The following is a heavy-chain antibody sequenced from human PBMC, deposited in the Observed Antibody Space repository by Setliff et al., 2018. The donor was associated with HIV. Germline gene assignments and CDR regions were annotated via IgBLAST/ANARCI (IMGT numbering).Heavy chain of an antibody. CDR3: ARVSYYGSFYYNYYMDV. CDR2: VYYNGIT. D-gene: IGHD3-10*01. J-gene: IGHJ6*03. V-gene: IGHV4-59*11. Sequence: SETLSLTCTVSGASISGHYWTWIRQPPGKGLEWIGYVYYNGITNYNPSLKSRVTTSLDTSNSQFSLKPSSLTAADTAVYYCARVSYYGSFYYNYYMDVWGKGTTVTVSS. CDR1: GASISGHY.